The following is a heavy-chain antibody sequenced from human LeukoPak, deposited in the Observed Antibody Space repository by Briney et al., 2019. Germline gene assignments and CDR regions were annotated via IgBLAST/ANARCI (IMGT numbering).Heavy chain of an antibody. Sequence: ASVKVSCKASGYTFTGFDINWVRQDPGQGLEWMGWINVHRGNTGYAQKFQGRVTMTRNNSISTAYMELSSLRSEDTAVYYCARGPSAYCSGGSCYSGSAWFDPWGQGTLVTVSS. CDR1: GYTFTGFD. J-gene: IGHJ5*02. V-gene: IGHV1-8*01. CDR3: ARGPSAYCSGGSCYSGSAWFDP. CDR2: INVHRGNT. D-gene: IGHD2-15*01.